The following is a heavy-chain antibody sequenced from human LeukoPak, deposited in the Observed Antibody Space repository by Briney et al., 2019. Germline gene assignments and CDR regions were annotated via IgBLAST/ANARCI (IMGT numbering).Heavy chain of an antibody. CDR1: GYTFTSYY. V-gene: IGHV1-46*01. CDR2: INPSGGST. D-gene: IGHD6-19*01. CDR3: ARDEILLAVAGTDYYYGMDV. J-gene: IGHJ6*02. Sequence: ASVKVSCKASGYTFTSYYMHWVRQAPGQGLEWMGIINPSGGSTSYAQKSQGRVTMTRDTSTSTVYMVLSSLRSEDTAVYYCARDEILLAVAGTDYYYGMDVWGQGTTVIVSS.